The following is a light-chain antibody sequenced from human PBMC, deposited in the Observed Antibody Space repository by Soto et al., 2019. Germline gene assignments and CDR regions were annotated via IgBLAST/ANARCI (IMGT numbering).Light chain of an antibody. Sequence: QAVVTQEPSLTVSPGGTVTLTCGSSTGAVTSGHYPYWFQQKPGQAPRPLIYDPSNKHSWTPARFSGSLLGGKAALTLSGAQPEDEAEYYCLLSYSGPHVVFGGGTKLTVL. J-gene: IGLJ2*01. CDR3: LLSYSGPHVV. V-gene: IGLV7-46*01. CDR1: TGAVTSGHY. CDR2: DPS.